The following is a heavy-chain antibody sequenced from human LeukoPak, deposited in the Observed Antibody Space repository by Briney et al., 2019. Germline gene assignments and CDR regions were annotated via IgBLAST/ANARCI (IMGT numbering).Heavy chain of an antibody. CDR3: ARFPTENWFDP. CDR2: IYYSGST. CDR1: GGSISSSSYY. Sequence: PSETLSLTCTVSGGSISSSSYYWGWIRQPPGKGLEWIGSIYYSGSTYYNPSLKSRVTISVDTSKNQFSLKLSSVTAADTAVYYCARFPTENWFDPWGQGTLVTVSS. J-gene: IGHJ5*02. V-gene: IGHV4-39*07. D-gene: IGHD4-11*01.